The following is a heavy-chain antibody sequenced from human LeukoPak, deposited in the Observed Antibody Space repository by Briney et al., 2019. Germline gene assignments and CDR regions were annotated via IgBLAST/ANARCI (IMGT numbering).Heavy chain of an antibody. D-gene: IGHD5-18*01. CDR3: ARGDGYSYGHTLGY. Sequence: SETLSLTCTVSGGSISSGDYYWSWIRQPPGKGLEWIGYIYYSGSTNYNPSLKSRVTISVDTSKNQFSLKLSSVTAADTAVYYCARGDGYSYGHTLGYWGQGTLVTVSS. CDR2: IYYSGST. J-gene: IGHJ4*02. CDR1: GGSISSGDYY. V-gene: IGHV4-61*08.